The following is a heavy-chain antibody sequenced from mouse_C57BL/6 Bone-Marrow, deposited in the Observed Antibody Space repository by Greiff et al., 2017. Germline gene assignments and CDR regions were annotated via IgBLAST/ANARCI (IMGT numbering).Heavy chain of an antibody. J-gene: IGHJ1*03. V-gene: IGHV6-3*01. CDR1: GFTFRNYW. Sequence: EVKLMASGGGLVQPGGSMKLSCVSSGFTFRNYWMNWVRPSPEKGLEWVAQLRLKSDNYATHYAESVKGRFTISRDASKSSVYLQMNNLRAEDTGIYYCTVYYYGLWYFDVWGTGTTVTVSS. CDR2: LRLKSDNYAT. CDR3: TVYYYGLWYFDV. D-gene: IGHD1-1*01.